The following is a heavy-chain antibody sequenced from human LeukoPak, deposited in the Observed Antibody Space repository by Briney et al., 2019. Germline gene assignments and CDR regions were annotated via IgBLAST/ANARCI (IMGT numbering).Heavy chain of an antibody. Sequence: GGSLRLSCVVSGFTFRSYAMSWVRQAPGKGLEWVSYISSSGSTIYYADSVKGRFTISRDNAKNSLYLQMNSLRAEDTAVYYCARDLDCSSTSCYVTNFGYWFDPWGQGTLVTVSS. CDR1: GFTFRSYA. CDR2: ISSSGSTI. D-gene: IGHD2-2*01. J-gene: IGHJ5*02. V-gene: IGHV3-48*03. CDR3: ARDLDCSSTSCYVTNFGYWFDP.